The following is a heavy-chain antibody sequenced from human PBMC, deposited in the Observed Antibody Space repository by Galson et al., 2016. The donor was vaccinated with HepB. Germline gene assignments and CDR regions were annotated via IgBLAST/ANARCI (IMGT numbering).Heavy chain of an antibody. Sequence: SLRLSCAASGFAVSTNYLSWVRQAPGKGLEWVSVIYSDSSTYYADSVKGRFTISRDNSKNTVFLQMNNLRAEDTAAYYCARHNYYQYYMDVWGKGTTVTVSS. CDR3: ARHNYYQYYMDV. J-gene: IGHJ6*03. V-gene: IGHV3-53*01. CDR2: IYSDSST. CDR1: GFAVSTNY.